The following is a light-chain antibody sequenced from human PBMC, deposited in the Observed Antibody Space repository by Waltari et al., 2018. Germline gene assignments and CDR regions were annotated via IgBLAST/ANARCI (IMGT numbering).Light chain of an antibody. Sequence: YVVTQPPSVSVAPGKTATLTCGGENIESKSVTWYQQKPGQAPILVIFYESDRPSGIPERFSGSNSGNTATLTISWVEAGDEADYHCQVWDDTTNSGVFGGGTRLTVL. J-gene: IGLJ3*02. CDR2: YES. CDR3: QVWDDTTNSGV. V-gene: IGLV3-21*04. CDR1: NIESKS.